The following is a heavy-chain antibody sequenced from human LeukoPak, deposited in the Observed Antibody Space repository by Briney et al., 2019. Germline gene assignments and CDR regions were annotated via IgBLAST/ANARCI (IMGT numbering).Heavy chain of an antibody. J-gene: IGHJ6*04. D-gene: IGHD5-12*01. CDR3: ARGRWLRLAYYYGMDV. Sequence: SSGTLSLTCAVYGGSFSGYYWSWIRQPPGKGLEWIGEINHSGSTNYNPSLKSRVTISVDTSKNQFSLKLSSVTAADTAVYYCARGRWLRLAYYYGMDVWGKGTTVTVSS. CDR1: GGSFSGYY. V-gene: IGHV4-34*01. CDR2: INHSGST.